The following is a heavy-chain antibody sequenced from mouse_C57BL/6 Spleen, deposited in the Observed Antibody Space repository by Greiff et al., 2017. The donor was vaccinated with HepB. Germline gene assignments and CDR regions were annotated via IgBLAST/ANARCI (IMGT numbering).Heavy chain of an antibody. D-gene: IGHD1-1*01. CDR2: ISDGGSYT. CDR3: ARDGDTTVAWYCDV. CDR1: GFTFSSYA. V-gene: IGHV5-4*01. J-gene: IGHJ1*03. Sequence: EVKLVESGGGLVKPGGSLKLSCAASGFTFSSYAMSWVRQTPEKRLEWVATISDGGSYTYYPDNVKGRFTISRDNAKNNLYLQMSQLRSEDTAMYYCARDGDTTVAWYCDVWGTGTTVTVSS.